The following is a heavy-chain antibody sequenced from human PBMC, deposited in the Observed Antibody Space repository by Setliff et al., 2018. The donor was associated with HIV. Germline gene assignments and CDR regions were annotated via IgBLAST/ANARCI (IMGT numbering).Heavy chain of an antibody. J-gene: IGHJ5*02. D-gene: IGHD5-18*01. CDR1: GGSISSYY. Sequence: SETLSLTCTVSGGSISSYYWSWIQQPPGKGLEWIGYINYSGSTNYNPSLQSRVTISVDTSKNHFSLKLTSVTAADTAVYYCARYSYGYVRDLRFDPWGQGTLVTVS. CDR2: INYSGST. CDR3: ARYSYGYVRDLRFDP. V-gene: IGHV4-59*08.